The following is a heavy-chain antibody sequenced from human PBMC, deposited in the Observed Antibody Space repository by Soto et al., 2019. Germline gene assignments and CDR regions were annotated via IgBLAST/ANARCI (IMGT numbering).Heavy chain of an antibody. CDR3: ARAYCSSTSCYGPPVYYYYMDV. CDR2: MNPNSGNT. D-gene: IGHD2-2*01. CDR1: GYTFTSYD. J-gene: IGHJ6*03. V-gene: IGHV1-8*01. Sequence: ASVKVSCKAAGYTFTSYDINWVRQATGQGLEWMGCMNPNSGNTGYAQKFQGRVTMTRNTSISTAYMELSSLRSEDTAVYYCARAYCSSTSCYGPPVYYYYMDVWGKGTTVTVSS.